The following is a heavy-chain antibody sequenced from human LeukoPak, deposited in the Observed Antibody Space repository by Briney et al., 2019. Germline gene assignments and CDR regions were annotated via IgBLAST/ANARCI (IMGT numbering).Heavy chain of an antibody. Sequence: PSETLSLTCAVYGGSFSGYYWSWIRQPPGKGLEWIGEINHSGSTNYNPSLKSRVTISVDTSKNQFSLKLSSVTAADTAVYYCAGGGSPSFDYWGQGTLVTVSS. J-gene: IGHJ4*02. CDR3: AGGGSPSFDY. CDR2: INHSGST. V-gene: IGHV4-34*01. CDR1: GGSFSGYY.